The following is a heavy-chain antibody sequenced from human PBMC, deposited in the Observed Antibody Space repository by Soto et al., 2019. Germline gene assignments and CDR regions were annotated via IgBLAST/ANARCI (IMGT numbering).Heavy chain of an antibody. Sequence: QVQLVESGGGVVQPGRSLRLSCAASGFTFSSYAMHWVRQAPGKGLEWVAVISYDGSNKYYADSVKGRFTISRDNSKNTLYLQMNSLRAEDTAVYYCARDSYDAGLTHYWGQGTLVTVSS. J-gene: IGHJ4*02. CDR1: GFTFSSYA. CDR2: ISYDGSNK. V-gene: IGHV3-30-3*01. D-gene: IGHD3-22*01. CDR3: ARDSYDAGLTHY.